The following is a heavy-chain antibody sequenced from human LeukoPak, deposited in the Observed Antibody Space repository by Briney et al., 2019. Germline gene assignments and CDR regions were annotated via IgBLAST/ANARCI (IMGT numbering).Heavy chain of an antibody. V-gene: IGHV1-18*01. Sequence: ASVKVSCKTSGYRFITFGINWVRQAPGQGLEWMAWISPYNGNTNYAQKFQGRVTVTTDTSTNTAYMELRSLTSDDTAVYYCARDRNEDAFDIWGQGTMVTVSS. CDR3: ARDRNEDAFDI. CDR2: ISPYNGNT. J-gene: IGHJ3*02. CDR1: GYRFITFG.